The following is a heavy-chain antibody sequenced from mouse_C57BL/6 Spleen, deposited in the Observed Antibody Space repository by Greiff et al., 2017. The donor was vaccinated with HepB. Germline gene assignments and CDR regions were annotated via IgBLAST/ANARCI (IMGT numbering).Heavy chain of an antibody. CDR1: GFSLTSYA. CDR3: ARNEDYDGGLDRYFDV. J-gene: IGHJ1*03. D-gene: IGHD2-4*01. CDR2: IWTGGGT. Sequence: VQLVESGPGLVAPSQSLSITCTVSGFSLTSYAISWVRQPPGKGLEWLGVIWTGGGTNYNSALKSRLSISKDNSKKQVFLKMNSLQTDDTARYYCARNEDYDGGLDRYFDVGGTGTTVTVSS. V-gene: IGHV2-9-1*01.